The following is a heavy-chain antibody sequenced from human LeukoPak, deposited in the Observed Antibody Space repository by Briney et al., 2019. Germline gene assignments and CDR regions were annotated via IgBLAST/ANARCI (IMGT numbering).Heavy chain of an antibody. CDR2: MNPNSGNT. D-gene: IGHD2-2*01. CDR3: ARVIRDIVVVPAAMKD. Sequence: ASVRVSCTASGYTFTIYDINWVRQATGQGLERMGWMNPNSGNTGYAQKFQGRVTITRNTSISTAYMELSSLRSEDTAVYYCARVIRDIVVVPAAMKDWGQGTLVTVSS. CDR1: GYTFTIYD. J-gene: IGHJ4*02. V-gene: IGHV1-8*01.